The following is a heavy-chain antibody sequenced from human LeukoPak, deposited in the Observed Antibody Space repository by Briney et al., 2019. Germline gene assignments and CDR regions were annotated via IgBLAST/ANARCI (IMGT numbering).Heavy chain of an antibody. J-gene: IGHJ4*02. Sequence: PGGSLRLSCAASGFTFSSYAMSWVRQAPGKGLEWGSAISGSGGSTYYADSGKCRFTISRDNSKNTLYLQMNSLRAEDTAVYYFAKDRVGYCSSTSCLWPVDYWGQGTLVAVSS. CDR3: AKDRVGYCSSTSCLWPVDY. CDR1: GFTFSSYA. V-gene: IGHV3-23*01. D-gene: IGHD2-2*01. CDR2: ISGSGGST.